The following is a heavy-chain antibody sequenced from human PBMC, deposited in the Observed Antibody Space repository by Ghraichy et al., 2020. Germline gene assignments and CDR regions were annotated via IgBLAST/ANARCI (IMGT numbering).Heavy chain of an antibody. CDR1: GGSFSGYY. CDR2: INHSGST. J-gene: IGHJ4*02. D-gene: IGHD5-18*01. CDR3: ARATHRIQLGY. V-gene: IGHV4-34*01. Sequence: SQTLSLTCAVYGGSFSGYYWSWIRQPPGKGLEWIGEINHSGSTNYNPSLKSRVTISVDTSKNQFSLKLSSVTAADTAVYYCARATHRIQLGYWGQGTLVTVSS.